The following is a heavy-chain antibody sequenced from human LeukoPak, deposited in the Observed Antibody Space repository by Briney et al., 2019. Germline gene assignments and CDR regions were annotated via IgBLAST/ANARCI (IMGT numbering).Heavy chain of an antibody. CDR2: ISSSGSTI. D-gene: IGHD6-13*01. CDR3: ARAKSSSWYSPDY. Sequence: TGGSLRLSCAASGFTFSDYYMSWIRQAPGKGLEWVSYISSSGSTIYYADSVKGRFTISRDNAKNSLYLQMNSLRAEDTAVYYCARAKSSSWYSPDYWGQGTLVTVSS. CDR1: GFTFSDYY. V-gene: IGHV3-11*04. J-gene: IGHJ4*02.